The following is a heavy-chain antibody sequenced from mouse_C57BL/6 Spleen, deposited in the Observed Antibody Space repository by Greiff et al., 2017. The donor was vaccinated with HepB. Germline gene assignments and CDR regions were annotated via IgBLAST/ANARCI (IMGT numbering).Heavy chain of an antibody. V-gene: IGHV1-59*01. CDR3: ARGVTTRAMDD. J-gene: IGHJ4*01. CDR2: IDPSDSYT. Sequence: VQLQQPGAELVRPGTSVKLSCKASGYTFTSYWMHWVKQRPGQGLEWIGVIDPSDSYTNYNQKFKGKATLTVDTSSSTAYMQLSSLTSEDSAVYYCARGVTTRAMDDWGQGTSVTVSS. D-gene: IGHD2-2*01. CDR1: GYTFTSYW.